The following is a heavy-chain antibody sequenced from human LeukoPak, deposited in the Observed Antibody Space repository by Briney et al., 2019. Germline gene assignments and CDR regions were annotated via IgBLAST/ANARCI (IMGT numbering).Heavy chain of an antibody. D-gene: IGHD1-1*01. V-gene: IGHV4-4*02. CDR3: ARERSTSGTDSDCYFDL. CDR2: ICHGGST. CDR1: GGSISSYNW. Sequence: SGTLSLTCAVSGGSISSYNWWSWVRQPPGKGLEWIGEICHGGSTNYNPSLKSRVTISVDKSKNQFSLRLSSVTAADTAVYYCARERSTSGTDSDCYFDLWGRGTLVTVSS. J-gene: IGHJ2*01.